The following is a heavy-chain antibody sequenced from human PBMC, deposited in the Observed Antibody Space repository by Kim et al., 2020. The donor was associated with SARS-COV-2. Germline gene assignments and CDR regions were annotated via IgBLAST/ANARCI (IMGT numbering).Heavy chain of an antibody. Sequence: SETLSLTCTVSGGSISSSSYYWGWIRQPPGKGLEWIGSIYYSGSTSYNPSLKSRVTISVDTSKNQFSLKLSSVTAADTAVYYWAKLSGVGATNYWGQGTLVTVSS. D-gene: IGHD1-26*01. CDR1: GGSISSSSYY. J-gene: IGHJ4*02. V-gene: IGHV4-39*07. CDR2: IYYSGST. CDR3: AKLSGVGATNY.